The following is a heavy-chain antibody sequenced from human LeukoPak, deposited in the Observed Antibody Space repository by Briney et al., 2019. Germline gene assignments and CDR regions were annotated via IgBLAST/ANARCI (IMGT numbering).Heavy chain of an antibody. CDR3: ARAPTACSSRRSHYYMDV. V-gene: IGHV1-69*02. D-gene: IGHD6-13*01. CDR2: IIPILGIA. J-gene: IGHJ6*03. Sequence: ASVKVSCKASGGTFSSYTISWVRQAPGQGLEWMGRIIPILGIANYAQKFQGRVTITADKSTSTAYMELSSLRSEDTAVYYCARAPTACSSRRSHYYMDVWGKGTTVTVSS. CDR1: GGTFSSYT.